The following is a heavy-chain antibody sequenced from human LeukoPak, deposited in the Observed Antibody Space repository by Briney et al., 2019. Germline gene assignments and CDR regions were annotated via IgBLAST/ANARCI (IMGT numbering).Heavy chain of an antibody. J-gene: IGHJ4*02. V-gene: IGHV3-23*01. CDR3: AKGTYGDYDY. D-gene: IGHD4-17*01. CDR2: ISRSATST. CDR1: GFTFSSYA. Sequence: GGSLRLSCAASGFTFSSYALSWVRQAPGKGLEWVSAISRSATSTYYADSVKGRFTISRDDSKNTLYLQMNNLRAEGTALYYCAKGTYGDYDYWGQGTLVTVSS.